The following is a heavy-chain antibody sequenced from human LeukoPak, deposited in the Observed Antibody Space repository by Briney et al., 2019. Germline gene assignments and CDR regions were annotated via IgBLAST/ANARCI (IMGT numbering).Heavy chain of an antibody. CDR2: VSGSGGST. D-gene: IGHD3-9*01. CDR3: ARGCARFLRYFDWLPLGPGQNNWFDP. V-gene: IGHV3-23*01. J-gene: IGHJ5*02. CDR1: GFTFSSYG. Sequence: GGTLRLSCAASGFTFSSYGMSWVRQAPGKGLEWVSAVSGSGGSTYYADSVKGRFTISRDNSKNTLYLQMNSLRAEDTAVYYCARGCARFLRYFDWLPLGPGQNNWFDPWGQGTLVTVSS.